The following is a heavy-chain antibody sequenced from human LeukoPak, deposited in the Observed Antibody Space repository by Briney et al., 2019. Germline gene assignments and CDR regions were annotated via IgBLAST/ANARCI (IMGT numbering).Heavy chain of an antibody. CDR3: ARLPGDAYYFHS. Sequence: PSLESRVTISVDTSKNQFSLRLTSVTAADTALYYCARLPGDAYYFHSWGQGALVTVSS. V-gene: IGHV4-34*01. D-gene: IGHD7-27*01. J-gene: IGHJ4*02.